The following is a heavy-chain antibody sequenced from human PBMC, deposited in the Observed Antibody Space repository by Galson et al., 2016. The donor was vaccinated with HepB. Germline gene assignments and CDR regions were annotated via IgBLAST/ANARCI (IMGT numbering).Heavy chain of an antibody. CDR3: AHSHWEWEPLPHEYFDY. J-gene: IGHJ4*02. D-gene: IGHD1-26*01. CDR1: GFSLTTSGVG. Sequence: PALVKPTQTVTLTCTFSGFSLTTSGVGVGWIRQPPGKALEWLALIYWGDDKRYSPSLKSRLTITKDTSKNQVVLTMTNMDPVDTATYYRAHSHWEWEPLPHEYFDYWGQGTLVTVSS. V-gene: IGHV2-5*02. CDR2: IYWGDDK.